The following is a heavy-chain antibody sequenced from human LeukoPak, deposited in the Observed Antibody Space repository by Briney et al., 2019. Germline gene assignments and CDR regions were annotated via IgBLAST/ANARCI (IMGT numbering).Heavy chain of an antibody. CDR2: ISSSSSTI. J-gene: IGHJ4*02. V-gene: IGHV3-48*04. CDR1: GFTFSSYS. D-gene: IGHD1-26*01. CDR3: ARDPRIVGANELDY. Sequence: QSGGSLRLSCAASGFTFSSYSMNWVRQAPGKGLEWVSYISSSSSTIYYADSVKGRFTISRDNAKNSLYLQMNSLRAEDTAVYYCARDPRIVGANELDYWGQGTLVTVSS.